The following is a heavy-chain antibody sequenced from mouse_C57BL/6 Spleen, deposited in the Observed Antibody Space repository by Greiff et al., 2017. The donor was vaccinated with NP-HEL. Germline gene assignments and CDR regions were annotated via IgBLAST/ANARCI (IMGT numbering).Heavy chain of an antibody. Sequence: QVQLQQPGAELVMPGASVKLSCKASGYTFTSYWMHWVKQRPGQGLEWIGEIDPSDSYTNYNQKFKGKSTLTVDKSSSTAYMQLSSLTSEESAVYYCARDRGSSYGFAYWGQGTLVTVSA. V-gene: IGHV1-69*01. CDR1: GYTFTSYW. J-gene: IGHJ3*01. CDR2: IDPSDSYT. CDR3: ARDRGSSYGFAY. D-gene: IGHD1-1*01.